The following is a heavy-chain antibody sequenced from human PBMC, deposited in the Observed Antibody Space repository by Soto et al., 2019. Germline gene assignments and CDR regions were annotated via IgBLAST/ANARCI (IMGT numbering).Heavy chain of an antibody. CDR2: ISYDGSNK. D-gene: IGHD6-19*01. CDR1: GFTFSSYG. V-gene: IGHV3-30*18. J-gene: IGHJ6*02. CDR3: AKEDGSGWYVVFRAENYYYGMDV. Sequence: GGSLRLSCAASGFTFSSYGMHWVRQAPGKGLEWVAVISYDGSNKYYADSVKGRFTISRDNSKNTLYLQMNSLRAEDTAVYYCAKEDGSGWYVVFRAENYYYGMDVWGQGTTVTVSS.